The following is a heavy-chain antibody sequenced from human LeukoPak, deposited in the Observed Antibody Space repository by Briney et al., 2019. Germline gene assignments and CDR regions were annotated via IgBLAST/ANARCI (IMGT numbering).Heavy chain of an antibody. D-gene: IGHD5-24*01. V-gene: IGHV3-23*01. Sequence: PGGSLRLSCAASGFTFSSHGMNWVRQAPGKGLEWVSGIIPSGHTTYYADSVRGRFTISRDNSRNTLYLQMNSLRAEDTAVYYCAKDGRWLQFCCWGQGTLVTVSA. CDR1: GFTFSSHG. J-gene: IGHJ4*02. CDR3: AKDGRWLQFCC. CDR2: IIPSGHTT.